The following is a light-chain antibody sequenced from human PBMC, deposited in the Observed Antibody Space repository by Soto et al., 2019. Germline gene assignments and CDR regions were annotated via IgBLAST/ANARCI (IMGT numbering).Light chain of an antibody. Sequence: DIQLTQSPPFLSASVGDRVTITCRASQGISSYLAWYQQKPGKAPKLLIYAASSLQSGVPSRFSGSGSGTEFTLPISSLQPEDSAAYYCQQLDGFPLTFGGGTTVEI. J-gene: IGKJ4*01. CDR1: QGISSY. CDR3: QQLDGFPLT. CDR2: AAS. V-gene: IGKV1-9*01.